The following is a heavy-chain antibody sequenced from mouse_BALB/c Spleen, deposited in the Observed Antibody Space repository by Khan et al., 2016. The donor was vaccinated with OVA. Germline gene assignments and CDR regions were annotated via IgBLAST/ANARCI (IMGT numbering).Heavy chain of an antibody. Sequence: QIQLEQSGAELAKPGASVKMSCKASGYTFINYWILWVKQRPGQGLEWIGYINPSTGYTEYNQNFNDKATLTADKSSSTAYMELSSLTSDDYAVDDCSRGGGACDFDYWGQGTTLTVSS. CDR2: INPSTGYT. CDR1: GYTFINYW. D-gene: IGHD1-1*02. J-gene: IGHJ2*01. CDR3: SRGGGACDFDY. V-gene: IGHV1-7*01.